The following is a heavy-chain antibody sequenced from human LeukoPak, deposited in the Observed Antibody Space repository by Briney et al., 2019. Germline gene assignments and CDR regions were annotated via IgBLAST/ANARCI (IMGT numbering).Heavy chain of an antibody. Sequence: AGGSLRLSCAVSGFSFNTYWMTWVRQAPGKGLEWVANIKQDGSEKYYVDSVKGRFTISRDNAKNSLYLQMNSLRAEDTAVYYCASAISKWELLDFQHWGQGTLVTVSS. CDR1: GFSFNTYW. CDR2: IKQDGSEK. V-gene: IGHV3-7*01. CDR3: ASAISKWELLDFQH. J-gene: IGHJ1*01. D-gene: IGHD1-26*01.